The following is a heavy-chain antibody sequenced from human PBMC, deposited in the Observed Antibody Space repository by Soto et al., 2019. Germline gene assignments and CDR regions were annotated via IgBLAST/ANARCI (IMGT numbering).Heavy chain of an antibody. Sequence: GALRLSCAASGFTFSSYGMHWVRQAPGKGLEWVAVISYDGSNKYYADSVKGRFTISRDNSKNTLYLQMNSLRAEDTAVYYCAKDWESIVVVTAILDYWGQGTLVTVSS. V-gene: IGHV3-30*18. CDR3: AKDWESIVVVTAILDY. J-gene: IGHJ4*02. CDR1: GFTFSSYG. CDR2: ISYDGSNK. D-gene: IGHD2-21*02.